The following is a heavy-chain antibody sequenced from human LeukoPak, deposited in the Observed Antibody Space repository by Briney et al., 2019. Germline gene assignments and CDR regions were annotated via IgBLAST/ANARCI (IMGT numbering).Heavy chain of an antibody. J-gene: IGHJ3*02. CDR3: ARPFFTNYDSSGYPDDAFDI. CDR1: GFTFSSYE. CDR2: ISSSGSTI. Sequence: GGSLRLSCAASGFTFSSYEMNWVRQAPGKGLERVSYISSSGSTIYYADSVKGRFTISKDKAKNSLYLQMNSLRAEDTAVYYCARPFFTNYDSSGYPDDAFDIWGQGTMVTVSS. D-gene: IGHD3-22*01. V-gene: IGHV3-48*03.